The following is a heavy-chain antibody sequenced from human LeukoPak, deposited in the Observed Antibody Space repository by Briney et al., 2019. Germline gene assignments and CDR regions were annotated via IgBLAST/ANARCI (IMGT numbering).Heavy chain of an antibody. V-gene: IGHV3-23*01. CDR1: GFTFSSYG. Sequence: GGSLRLSCAASGFTFSSYGMHWVRQGPGKGLEWVSGITGVGGNTYYADSVKGRFTISRDNSKNTLYLQMNSLRAEDTAAYYCAKDAVRGSGRINWFDTWGQGTLVTVSS. J-gene: IGHJ5*02. CDR2: ITGVGGNT. D-gene: IGHD3-10*01. CDR3: AKDAVRGSGRINWFDT.